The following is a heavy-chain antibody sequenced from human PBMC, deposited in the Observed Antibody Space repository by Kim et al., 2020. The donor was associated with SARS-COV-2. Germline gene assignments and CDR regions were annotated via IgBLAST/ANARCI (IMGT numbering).Heavy chain of an antibody. D-gene: IGHD5-18*01. J-gene: IGHJ3*02. V-gene: IGHV3-23*01. CDR3: AKCGYSHGNDAFDI. Sequence: ADSVKGRFTISRDNSKNTLYLQMNSLRAEDAAVYYCAKCGYSHGNDAFDIWGQGIMVTVSS.